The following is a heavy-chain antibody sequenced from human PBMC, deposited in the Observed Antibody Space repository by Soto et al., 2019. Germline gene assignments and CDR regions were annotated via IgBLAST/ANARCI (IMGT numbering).Heavy chain of an antibody. V-gene: IGHV3-23*01. Sequence: AGGSLRLSCAASGFTFSSYAMSWVRQAPGKGLEWVSAISGSGGSTYYADSVKGRFTISRDNSKNTLYLQMNSLRAEDTAVYYCANWLLGGWYSDYWGQGTLVTVSS. CDR2: ISGSGGST. CDR1: GFTFSSYA. D-gene: IGHD3-16*01. J-gene: IGHJ4*02. CDR3: ANWLLGGWYSDY.